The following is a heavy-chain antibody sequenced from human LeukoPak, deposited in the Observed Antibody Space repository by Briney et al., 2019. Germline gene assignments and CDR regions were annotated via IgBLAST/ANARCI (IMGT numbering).Heavy chain of an antibody. CDR3: ARVIIAAAGTVFDY. CDR2: IRYDGSNK. Sequence: GGSLRLSCAASGFTFSSYGMHWVRQAPGKGLEWVAFIRYDGSNKYYADSVKGRFTISRDNSKNTLYLQMNSLRAEDTAVYYCARVIIAAAGTVFDYWGQGTLVTVSS. V-gene: IGHV3-30*02. CDR1: GFTFSSYG. D-gene: IGHD6-13*01. J-gene: IGHJ4*02.